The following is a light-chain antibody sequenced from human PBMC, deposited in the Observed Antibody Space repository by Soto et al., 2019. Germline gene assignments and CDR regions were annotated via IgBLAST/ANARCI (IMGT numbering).Light chain of an antibody. CDR3: QQYNTWPRP. Sequence: EKVMTQSPATLSVSPGERATLSCRASQSVGSTLAWYQQKPGQPPRLLIYDASTRATGIPARFSGSGSGTEFTLTISSLQSEDFAVYYCQQYNTWPRPFGQGTKVDIK. J-gene: IGKJ1*01. V-gene: IGKV3-15*01. CDR1: QSVGST. CDR2: DAS.